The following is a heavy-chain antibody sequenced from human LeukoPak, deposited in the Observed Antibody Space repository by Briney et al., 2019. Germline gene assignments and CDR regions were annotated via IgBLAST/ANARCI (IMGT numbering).Heavy chain of an antibody. D-gene: IGHD2-21*02. CDR1: GYSFTSYW. J-gene: IGHJ3*02. CDR3: ARHPAYCGGDCYFDI. CDR2: IYPGDSDT. Sequence: GESLKISCKGSGYSFTSYWIGWVRQMPGKGLEWMGIIYPGDSDTRYSPSFQGQVTISADKSISTAYLQWSSLKASDTAMYYCARHPAYCGGDCYFDIWGQRTMVTVSS. V-gene: IGHV5-51*01.